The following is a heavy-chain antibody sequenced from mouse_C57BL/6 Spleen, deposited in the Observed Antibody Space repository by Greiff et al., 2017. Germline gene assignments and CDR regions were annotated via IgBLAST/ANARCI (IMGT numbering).Heavy chain of an antibody. V-gene: IGHV1-50*01. D-gene: IGHD2-1*01. CDR2: IDPSDSYT. J-gene: IGHJ2*01. Sequence: QVQLQQPGAELVKPGASVKLSCKASGYTFTSYWMQWVKQRPGQGLEWIGEIDPSDSYTNYNQKFKGKATLTVDTSSSTAYMQLSSLTSEDSAVYYCARGYGNYLDYWGQGTTLTVSS. CDR3: ARGYGNYLDY. CDR1: GYTFTSYW.